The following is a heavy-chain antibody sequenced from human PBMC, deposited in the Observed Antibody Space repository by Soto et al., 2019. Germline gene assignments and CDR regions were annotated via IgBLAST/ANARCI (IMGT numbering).Heavy chain of an antibody. CDR3: ARTRRFGVGAWYDP. J-gene: IGHJ5*02. CDR1: GDSISSTSHY. Sequence: QVQLQESGPGLVKPSETLSLICTVSGDSISSTSHYWSWIRQPPGKGLEWIGYLYDSGTTNYNLSRKSRVTISVDTSKNQVSLKLRSVTAADTAVYYCARTRRFGVGAWYDPWGQGTLVTVSS. D-gene: IGHD3-3*01. V-gene: IGHV4-61*01. CDR2: LYDSGTT.